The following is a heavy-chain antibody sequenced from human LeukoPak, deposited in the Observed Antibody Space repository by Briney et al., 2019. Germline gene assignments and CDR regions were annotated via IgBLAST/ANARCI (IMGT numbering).Heavy chain of an antibody. D-gene: IGHD2-15*01. Sequence: GASVKVSCKASGYTFTSHSISWVRQAPGQGLERMRWISAYNGNTIYAQKVRGRVTMTTDTSTNTAYMELRSLKSDDTAVYYCARASYCSGGSCYSDYWGQGTLVTVSS. CDR3: ARASYCSGGSCYSDY. CDR1: GYTFTSHS. CDR2: ISAYNGNT. J-gene: IGHJ4*02. V-gene: IGHV1-18*01.